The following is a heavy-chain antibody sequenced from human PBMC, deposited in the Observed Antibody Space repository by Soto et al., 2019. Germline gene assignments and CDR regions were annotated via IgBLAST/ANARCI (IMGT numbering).Heavy chain of an antibody. J-gene: IGHJ5*02. V-gene: IGHV3-53*01. CDR3: ERAYGPGSYFCDH. Sequence: EVQLVESGGGLIQPGGSLRLSCEVSWLTVRSNYMNWVRQAPGKGLEWVSVIYSDGRTSYADSVKGRFTISRDTSKNTLYLEMNNLRAEDMAVYYCERAYGPGSYFCDHWGQGTLVTVSS. CDR1: WLTVRSNY. D-gene: IGHD3-10*01. CDR2: IYSDGRT.